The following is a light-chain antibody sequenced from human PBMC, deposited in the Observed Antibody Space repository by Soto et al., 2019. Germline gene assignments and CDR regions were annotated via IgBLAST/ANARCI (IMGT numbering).Light chain of an antibody. Sequence: EIVMTQSPTILSVSPGERATLSCRASQSVSSNLAWYQQKPGQAPRLLIYGVYTRAPGIPARFSGSGSGTEFTLTISSLQSEDVATYYCQKCDYLPIFGPGTTVDFK. V-gene: IGKV3D-15*01. CDR3: QKCDYLPI. J-gene: IGKJ3*01. CDR1: QSVSSN. CDR2: GVY.